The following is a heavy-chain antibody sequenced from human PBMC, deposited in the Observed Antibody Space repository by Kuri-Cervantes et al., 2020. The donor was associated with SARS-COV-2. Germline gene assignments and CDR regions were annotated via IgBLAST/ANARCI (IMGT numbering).Heavy chain of an antibody. CDR1: AGYVSSGGYY. Sequence: SETLSLTCTVSAGYVSSGGYYWSWIRQRPGKGLEWIGYIYYSGNTYYNPSLKSRVSISIDTSKNQFSLQLSSVTAADTAVYYCARDPHYYDTNSQDYPWYFDLWGRGTLVTVSS. D-gene: IGHD3-22*01. CDR2: IYYSGNT. CDR3: ARDPHYYDTNSQDYPWYFDL. V-gene: IGHV4-31*03. J-gene: IGHJ2*01.